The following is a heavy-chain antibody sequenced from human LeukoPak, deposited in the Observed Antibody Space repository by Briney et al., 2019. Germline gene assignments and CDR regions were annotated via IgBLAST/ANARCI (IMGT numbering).Heavy chain of an antibody. D-gene: IGHD6-19*01. CDR2: ISSTSNYI. J-gene: IGHJ3*02. CDR1: GFTFSSYS. CDR3: ARDPWGIAVPGLGFAFDI. V-gene: IGHV3-21*01. Sequence: GGSLTLSCAASGFTFSSYSMDWVRQPPGKGLEWVCSISSTSNYIYYADSVKGRFTIPRDNAKNSLFLQMNTLRPEDTAVYYCARDPWGIAVPGLGFAFDIWGQGTMVTVSS.